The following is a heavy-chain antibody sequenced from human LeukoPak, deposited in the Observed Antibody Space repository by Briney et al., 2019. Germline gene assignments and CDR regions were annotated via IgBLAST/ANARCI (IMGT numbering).Heavy chain of an antibody. J-gene: IGHJ4*02. D-gene: IGHD2-8*01. Sequence: GGSLRLSCAASGFTFSSYDMSWVRQAPGKGLEWVSAISGSGGSTHYADSVKGRFTISRDNSKNTLYLQMNSLRAEDTAVYFCTKGQWTLEYWGQGTLVTVSS. CDR3: TKGQWTLEY. V-gene: IGHV3-23*01. CDR2: ISGSGGST. CDR1: GFTFSSYD.